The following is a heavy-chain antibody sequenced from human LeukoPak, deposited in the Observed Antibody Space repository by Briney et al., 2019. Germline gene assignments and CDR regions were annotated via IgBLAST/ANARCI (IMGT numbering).Heavy chain of an antibody. V-gene: IGHV4-59*12. CDR1: GGSISSYY. CDR2: ISYSGST. D-gene: IGHD6-13*01. J-gene: IGHJ4*02. Sequence: SETLSLTCTVSGGSISSYYWSWIRQPPGKGLEWIGYISYSGSTNYNPSLKSRLTISLDTSKRQFSLNLNSVTVADTALYYCARDYGGGWYQIDYWGQGTLITVSS. CDR3: ARDYGGGWYQIDY.